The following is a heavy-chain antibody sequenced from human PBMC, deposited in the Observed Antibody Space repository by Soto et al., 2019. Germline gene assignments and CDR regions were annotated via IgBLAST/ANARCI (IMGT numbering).Heavy chain of an antibody. D-gene: IGHD7-27*01. J-gene: IGHJ4*02. CDR2: ISSGSVSHAI. CDR1: GFTFRSYS. CDR3: ARDLNWAFDY. V-gene: IGHV3-48*01. Sequence: EVQLVESGGGLVQPGGSLRLSCAASGFTFRSYSMNWVRQAPGKGLEWVSYISSGSVSHAIYYADSVKGRLTISRDNGKDSLYLQMSSLRAEETAVYYCARDLNWAFDYWGQGTLVTVSS.